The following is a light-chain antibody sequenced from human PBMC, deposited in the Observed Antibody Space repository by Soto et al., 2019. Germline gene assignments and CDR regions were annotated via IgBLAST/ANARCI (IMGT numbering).Light chain of an antibody. CDR1: QGIANF. CDR2: GAS. J-gene: IGKJ3*01. Sequence: IQLTQSPSSLSASVGDRVTISCRASQGIANFLAWYQQKPGKAPKLLSYGASTLQSGVPSRFSGSGSGTDFTLTISSLQPEDFATSSCHQLNSFPIPFGPGTKVDIK. V-gene: IGKV1-9*01. CDR3: HQLNSFPIP.